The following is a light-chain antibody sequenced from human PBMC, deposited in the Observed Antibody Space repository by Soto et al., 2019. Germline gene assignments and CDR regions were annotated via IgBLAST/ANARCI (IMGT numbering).Light chain of an antibody. J-gene: IGKJ1*01. CDR1: ESVSGN. V-gene: IGKV3-15*01. CDR2: GAS. CDR3: QQYNNWPRT. Sequence: EIVVTKSPATLSVSPGERATLSCRASESVSGNLAWYQQTPGQAPRLLILGASTRAIGIPARFRGSGSGTQFTLTITSLQSEDFAVYYCQQYNNWPRTFGQGTKVDIK.